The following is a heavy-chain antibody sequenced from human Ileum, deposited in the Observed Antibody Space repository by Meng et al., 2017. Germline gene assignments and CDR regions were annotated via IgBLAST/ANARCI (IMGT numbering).Heavy chain of an antibody. CDR3: AREKSRFGELEL. J-gene: IGHJ4*02. CDR2: ISNDGSVE. CDR1: GFTFSTYA. Sequence: VCLVGSGGGVVQPGRSLRFSCVASGFTFSTYAMHWVRQAPGKGLEWMAVISNDGSVEYYAESVKGRFTISRDNPKNTLNLQINSLRAEDTAVYYCAREKSRFGELELWGQGTLVTVSS. D-gene: IGHD3-10*01. V-gene: IGHV3-30*04.